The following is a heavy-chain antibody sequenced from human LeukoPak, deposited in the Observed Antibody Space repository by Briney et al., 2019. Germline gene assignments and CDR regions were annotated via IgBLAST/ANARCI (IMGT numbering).Heavy chain of an antibody. Sequence: GGTLRLSCAASGFTFGSYTMNWVRQAPGKGLEWVSSISSSSSYIYYADSMKGRFTISRDNAKNSLYLQLNILTAEDTAVYYCAREPYSSAWLFDYWGQGTLVTVSS. D-gene: IGHD6-19*01. CDR2: ISSSSSYI. V-gene: IGHV3-21*01. CDR3: AREPYSSAWLFDY. J-gene: IGHJ4*02. CDR1: GFTFGSYT.